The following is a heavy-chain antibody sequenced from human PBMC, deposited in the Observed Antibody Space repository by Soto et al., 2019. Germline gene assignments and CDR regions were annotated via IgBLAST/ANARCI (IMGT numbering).Heavy chain of an antibody. D-gene: IGHD1-1*01. J-gene: IGHJ5*02. V-gene: IGHV4-38-2*01. Sequence: SSETLSLTCAVSGYSISSGLYWGWIRQPPGKGLEWIGTIYRGGITYYNPSLKSRVTISIDTSTNHFSLRLSSVTATDTAVYFCAIGNPDWFDPWGQGTLVTVSS. CDR1: GYSISSGLY. CDR3: AIGNPDWFDP. CDR2: IYRGGIT.